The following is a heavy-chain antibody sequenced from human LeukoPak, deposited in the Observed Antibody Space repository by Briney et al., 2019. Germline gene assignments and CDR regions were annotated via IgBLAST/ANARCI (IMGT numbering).Heavy chain of an antibody. Sequence: PGGSLRLSCAASGFTFSSYWMSWVRQAPGKGLEWVANIKQDGSEKYYVDSVKGRFTISRDNAKNSLYLQMNSLRAEDTAVYYCATTKGIFGVVTPFDYWGQGTLVTVSS. V-gene: IGHV3-7*01. CDR1: GFTFSSYW. CDR2: IKQDGSEK. D-gene: IGHD3-3*01. CDR3: ATTKGIFGVVTPFDY. J-gene: IGHJ4*02.